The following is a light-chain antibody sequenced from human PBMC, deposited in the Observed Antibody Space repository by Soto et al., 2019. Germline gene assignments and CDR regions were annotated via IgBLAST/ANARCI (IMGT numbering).Light chain of an antibody. V-gene: IGLV6-57*02. CDR1: SGSIASNF. Sequence: NFMLTQPHSVSESPGKTVTISCAASSGSIASNFVQWYQQRPGSAPPTVIYEDNQRPSGVPDRFSGSIDSSSNSASLTISGLKTEDEADYYCQSYDSSSHVVFGGGTKLTVL. CDR2: EDN. CDR3: QSYDSSSHVV. J-gene: IGLJ2*01.